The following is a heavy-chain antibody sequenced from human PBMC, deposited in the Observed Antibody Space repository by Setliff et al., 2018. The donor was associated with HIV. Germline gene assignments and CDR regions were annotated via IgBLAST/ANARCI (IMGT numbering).Heavy chain of an antibody. CDR3: AKVSISGYSGYDSPFDH. Sequence: GESLKISCAASGFTFSNYAIHWVRQAPGKGLEWVALIWYDGTNEYYADSVKGRFTISRDNSKNTLYLQMNSLRAEDTAVYYCAKVSISGYSGYDSPFDHWGQGTLVTVSS. V-gene: IGHV3-33*06. J-gene: IGHJ4*02. D-gene: IGHD5-12*01. CDR1: GFTFSNYA. CDR2: IWYDGTNE.